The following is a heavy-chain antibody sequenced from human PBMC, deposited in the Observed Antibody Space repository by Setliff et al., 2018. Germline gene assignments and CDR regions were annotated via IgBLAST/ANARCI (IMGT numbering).Heavy chain of an antibody. CDR3: ARVWGPSGWAYFDY. V-gene: IGHV3-48*03. CDR2: ISSSGSTI. J-gene: IGHJ4*02. D-gene: IGHD6-19*01. CDR1: GFTSSSYE. Sequence: PGGSLRLSCAASGFTSSSYEMNWVRQAPGKGLEWVSYISSSGSTIYYADSVKGRFTISRDNAKNSLYLQMNSLRAEDTAVYYCARVWGPSGWAYFDYWGQGTLVTVSS.